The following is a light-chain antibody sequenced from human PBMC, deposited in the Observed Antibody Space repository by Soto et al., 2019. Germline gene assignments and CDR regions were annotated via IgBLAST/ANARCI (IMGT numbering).Light chain of an antibody. CDR2: GAS. CDR1: QTISNTN. J-gene: IGKJ5*01. CDR3: QQYKNWPPIT. V-gene: IGKV3-15*01. Sequence: VLTQSPGTLSLSPGERATLSCSTRQTISNTNLAWYQQKLGQDPRLLIYGASARATGIPARFSASGSETEFTLTISGLQSEDFAVYYCQQYKNWPPITFGQGTRLEIK.